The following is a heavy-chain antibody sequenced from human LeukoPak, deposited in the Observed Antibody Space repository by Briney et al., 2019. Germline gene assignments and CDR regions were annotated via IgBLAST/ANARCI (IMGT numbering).Heavy chain of an antibody. J-gene: IGHJ4*02. D-gene: IGHD1-26*01. V-gene: IGHV3-7*01. CDR1: GFTFSSYW. CDR2: IEQDGSQK. CDR3: ARNSGSNPFDY. Sequence: GGSLRLSCAASGFTFSSYWLSWVRQAPGKGQEWVASIEQDGSQKYYVDSVRGRFTISRDNAKNSVYLQTNSLRVEDTAVYYCARNSGSNPFDYWGQGTLVTVSS.